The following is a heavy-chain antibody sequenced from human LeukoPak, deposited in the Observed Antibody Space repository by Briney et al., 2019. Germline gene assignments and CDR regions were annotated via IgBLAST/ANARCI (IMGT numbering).Heavy chain of an antibody. CDR3: AKGRGRQLAYYYMDV. CDR2: ISGSGGST. CDR1: GFTFNSYA. V-gene: IGHV3-23*01. D-gene: IGHD6-6*01. J-gene: IGHJ6*03. Sequence: PGGSLRLSCAASGFTFNSYAMSWVRQAPGKGLEWVSAISGSGGSTYYADSVKGRFTISRDNSKNTLYLQMNSLRAEDTAVYYCAKGRGRQLAYYYMDVWGKGTTVTVSS.